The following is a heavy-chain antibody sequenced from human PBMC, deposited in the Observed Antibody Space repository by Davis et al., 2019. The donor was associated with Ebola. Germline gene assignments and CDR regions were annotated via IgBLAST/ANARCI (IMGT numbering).Heavy chain of an antibody. CDR2: ITGSGGST. CDR1: GFTFSGYA. V-gene: IGHV3-23*01. CDR3: AKCRGGDCRRDAFDV. J-gene: IGHJ3*01. Sequence: GESLKISCAASGFTFSGYAMTWVRQAPGEGLEWVSAITGSGGSTYYADSVKGRFTISRDSSKNTLYLQMNSLRAEDTAVYYCAKCRGGDCRRDAFDVWGQGTMVTVSS. D-gene: IGHD2-21*02.